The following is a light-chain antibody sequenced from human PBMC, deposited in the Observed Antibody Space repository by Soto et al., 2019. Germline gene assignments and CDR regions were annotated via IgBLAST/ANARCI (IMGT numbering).Light chain of an antibody. CDR2: KNN. Sequence: QSVLTQPPSASGTPRQRVTISCSGSSSNIGNHYVNWYQQLPGTAPKLLIYKNNLRPSGVPDRFSGSKSRTSASLAISGLRSEDEADYTCASWDDSLSAVVFGGGTKLTVL. V-gene: IGLV1-47*01. CDR1: SSNIGNHY. CDR3: ASWDDSLSAVV. J-gene: IGLJ2*01.